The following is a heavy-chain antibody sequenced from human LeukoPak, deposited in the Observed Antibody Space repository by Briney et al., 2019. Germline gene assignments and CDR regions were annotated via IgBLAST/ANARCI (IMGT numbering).Heavy chain of an antibody. CDR3: ARPGAQWLHGNWFDP. CDR2: INHSGST. J-gene: IGHJ5*02. V-gene: IGHV4-34*01. CDR1: GGSFSGYY. Sequence: PSETLSLTCAVYGGSFSGYYWSWIRQPPGKGLEWIGEINHSGSTNYNPSLKSRVTISVDTSKNQFSLKLSSVTAADTAVYYCARPGAQWLHGNWFDPWGQGTLVTVSS. D-gene: IGHD6-19*01.